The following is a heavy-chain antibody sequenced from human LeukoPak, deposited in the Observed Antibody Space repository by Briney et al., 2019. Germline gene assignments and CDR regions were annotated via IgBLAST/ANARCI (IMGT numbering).Heavy chain of an antibody. CDR2: IYYSGST. CDR1: GVSVSSGSYY. CDR3: ARVGATYDAFDI. J-gene: IGHJ3*02. V-gene: IGHV4-61*01. Sequence: SETLSLTCTVSGVSVSSGSYYWSWIRQPPGKGLEWIGYIYYSGSTNYNPSLKSRVTISVDTSKNQFSLKLGSVTAADTAVYYCARVGATYDAFDIWGQGTMVTVSS. D-gene: IGHD1-26*01.